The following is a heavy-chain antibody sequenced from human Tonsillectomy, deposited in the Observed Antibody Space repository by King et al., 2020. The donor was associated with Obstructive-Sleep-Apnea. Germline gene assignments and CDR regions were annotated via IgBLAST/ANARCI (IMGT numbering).Heavy chain of an antibody. V-gene: IGHV3-7*01. CDR1: GFTFSSYW. J-gene: IGHJ3*02. CDR3: AGESNDRAFDI. CDR2: IKQDGSEK. D-gene: IGHD1-1*01. Sequence: VQLVESGGGLVQPGGSLRLSCAASGFTFSSYWTSWVRQAPGKGLEWVANIKQDGSEKYYVDSVKGRFTISRDNAKNSLYLQMNSLRAEDTAVYYCAGESNDRAFDIWGQGTMVTVSS.